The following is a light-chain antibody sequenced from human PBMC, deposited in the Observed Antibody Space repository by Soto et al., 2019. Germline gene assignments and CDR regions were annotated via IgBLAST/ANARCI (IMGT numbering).Light chain of an antibody. J-gene: IGLJ3*02. Sequence: QPVLTQPASVSGSPGQSITISCTGTSSDVGSYNLVSWYQQHPGKAPKVMIYEGSKRPSGVSNRFSGSKSGNTASLTISGLQAEDEADYYCCSYAGSRVFGGGTKLTVL. CDR3: CSYAGSRV. CDR1: SSDVGSYNL. CDR2: EGS. V-gene: IGLV2-23*01.